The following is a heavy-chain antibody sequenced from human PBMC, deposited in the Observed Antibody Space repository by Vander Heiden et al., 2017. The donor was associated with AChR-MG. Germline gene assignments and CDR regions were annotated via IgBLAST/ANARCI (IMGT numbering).Heavy chain of an antibody. Sequence: QVQLQDSGPGLAKPSQTLSLTCTVSGGSISRGGYYWSWIRQHPVQGLEWIGYIYYSGSTYYNPSLKSRVTISADTSKNQFSLKLSSVTAADTAVYYCARDCSGGSCNPFDYWGQGTLVTVSS. D-gene: IGHD2-15*01. J-gene: IGHJ4*02. CDR3: ARDCSGGSCNPFDY. V-gene: IGHV4-31*03. CDR2: IYYSGST. CDR1: GGSISRGGYY.